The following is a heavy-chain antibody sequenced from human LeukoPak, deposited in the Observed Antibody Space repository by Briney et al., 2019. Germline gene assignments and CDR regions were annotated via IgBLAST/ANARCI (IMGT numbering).Heavy chain of an antibody. CDR1: GGSFSGYY. J-gene: IGHJ4*02. CDR3: ASLLYYDSSGYYGRDY. V-gene: IGHV4-34*01. CDR2: INHSGST. D-gene: IGHD3-22*01. Sequence: PSETLSLTCAAYGGSFSGYYWSWIRQPPGKGLEWIGEINHSGSTNYNPSLKSRVTISVDTSKNQFSLKLSSVTAADTAVYYCASLLYYDSSGYYGRDYWGQGTLVTVSS.